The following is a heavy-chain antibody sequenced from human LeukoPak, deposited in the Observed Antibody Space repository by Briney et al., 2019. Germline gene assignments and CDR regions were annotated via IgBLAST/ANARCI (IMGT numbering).Heavy chain of an antibody. CDR2: ISYDGSNK. Sequence: PGGSLRLSCAASGXTFSSYGMHWVRQAPGKGLEWAAVISYDGSNKYYADSVKGRFTISRDNSKNTLYLQMNSLRAEDTAVYYSAKTPYDYVWGSYRPIDYWGQGTLVTVSS. CDR3: AKTPYDYVWGSYRPIDY. J-gene: IGHJ4*02. D-gene: IGHD3-16*02. V-gene: IGHV3-30*18. CDR1: GXTFSSYG.